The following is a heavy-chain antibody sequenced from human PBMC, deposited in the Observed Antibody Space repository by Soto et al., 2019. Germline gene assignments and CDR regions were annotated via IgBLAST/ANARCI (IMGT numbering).Heavy chain of an antibody. CDR3: ARDLDSGYDSS. J-gene: IGHJ5*02. D-gene: IGHD5-12*01. Sequence: QVQLVESGGGVVQPGRSLRLSCAASGFTFSSYGMYWVRQAPGKGLEWVAVIWYDGSNKYYADSVKGRFTISRDNSKNTLYLQMNSLRAEDTAVYYCARDLDSGYDSSWGQGTLVTVSS. CDR2: IWYDGSNK. CDR1: GFTFSSYG. V-gene: IGHV3-33*01.